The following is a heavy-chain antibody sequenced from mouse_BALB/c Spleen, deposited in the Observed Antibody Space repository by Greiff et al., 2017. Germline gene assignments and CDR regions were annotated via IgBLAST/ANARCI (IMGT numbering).Heavy chain of an antibody. V-gene: IGHV1-69*01. Sequence: VQLQQPGAELVMPGASVKMSCKASGYTFTDYWMHWVKQRPGQGLEWIGAIDTSDSYTSYNQKFKGKATLTVDESSSTAYMQLSSLTSEDSAVYYCARSQYYGSSHYAMDYWGQGTSVTVSS. CDR2: IDTSDSYT. J-gene: IGHJ4*01. CDR3: ARSQYYGSSHYAMDY. CDR1: GYTFTDYW. D-gene: IGHD1-1*01.